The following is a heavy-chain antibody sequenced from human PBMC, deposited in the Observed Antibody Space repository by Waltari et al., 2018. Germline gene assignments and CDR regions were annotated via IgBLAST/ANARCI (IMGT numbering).Heavy chain of an antibody. V-gene: IGHV3-23*04. CDR2: ISGRGGST. CDR3: VDVSYCYDMHV. J-gene: IGHJ6*03. Sequence: EVQLVESGGGLVQPGGSLRLYCAASGFTFCCYAMSWVRQAPGKGLEWVSAISGRGGSTYYTDSVEGRFTISRDNPKNTLYLKMNSLRAEDTAVYYCVDVSYCYDMHVWGKGTTVTVSS. CDR1: GFTFCCYA.